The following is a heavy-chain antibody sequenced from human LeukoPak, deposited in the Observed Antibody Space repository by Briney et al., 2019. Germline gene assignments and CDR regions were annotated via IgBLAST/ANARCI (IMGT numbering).Heavy chain of an antibody. CDR1: GFTFSSYA. Sequence: PGGSLRLSCAASGFTFSSYAMHWVRQAPGKGLEWVAVISYDGSNKYYADSVKGRFTISRDNSKNTLYLQMNSLRAEDTAVYYCARDRVLIAAAGSYFDYWGQGTLVTVSS. V-gene: IGHV3-30-3*01. CDR3: ARDRVLIAAAGSYFDY. CDR2: ISYDGSNK. D-gene: IGHD6-13*01. J-gene: IGHJ4*02.